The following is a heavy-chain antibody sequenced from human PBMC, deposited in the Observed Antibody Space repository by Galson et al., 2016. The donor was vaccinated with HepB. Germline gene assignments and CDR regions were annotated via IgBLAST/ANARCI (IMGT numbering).Heavy chain of an antibody. Sequence: QSGAEVKKPGESLKISCKGSGYRFTTYWIGWVRQMPGKGLEWMGVIYPGDSNTRYSPSFQGQVTISVDKSISTAYLQWSSLKASETAMYYCAREGRYCTSTSCYCYWDSDLGGRGTLVTFSS. V-gene: IGHV5-51*01. CDR1: GYRFTTYW. D-gene: IGHD2-2*01. CDR3: AREGRYCTSTSCYCYWDSDL. CDR2: IYPGDSNT. J-gene: IGHJ2*01.